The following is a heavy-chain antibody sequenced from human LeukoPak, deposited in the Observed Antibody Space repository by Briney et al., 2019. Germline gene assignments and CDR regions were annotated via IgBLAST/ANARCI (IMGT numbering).Heavy chain of an antibody. CDR3: AKSPSTYSSSWYPHDY. J-gene: IGHJ4*02. D-gene: IGHD6-13*01. CDR1: GFTFSSYA. V-gene: IGHV3-23*01. Sequence: GGSLRLSCAASGFTFSSYAMSWVRQAPGKGLEWVSAISGSGGSTYNADSVKGRFTISRDNSKNTLYLQMNSLRAEDTAVYYCAKSPSTYSSSWYPHDYWGQGTLVTVSS. CDR2: ISGSGGST.